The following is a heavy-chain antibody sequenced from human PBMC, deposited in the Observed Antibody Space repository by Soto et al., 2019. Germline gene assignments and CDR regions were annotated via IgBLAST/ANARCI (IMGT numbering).Heavy chain of an antibody. CDR3: ARDLARAPPYYYGMDV. CDR2: INPNSGGT. J-gene: IGHJ6*02. V-gene: IGHV1-2*04. Sequence: ASVKVSCKASGYTFTGYYMHWVRQAPGQGLEWMGWINPNSGGTNYAQKFQGWVTMTRDTSISTAYMELSRLRSDDTAVYYCARDLARAPPYYYGMDVWGQGTTVTVSS. CDR1: GYTFTGYY.